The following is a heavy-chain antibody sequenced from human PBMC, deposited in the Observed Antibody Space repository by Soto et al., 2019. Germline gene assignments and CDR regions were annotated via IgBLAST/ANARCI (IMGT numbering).Heavy chain of an antibody. CDR1: GFNFSSYG. V-gene: IGHV3-33*01. D-gene: IGHD6-13*01. J-gene: IGHJ1*01. Sequence: QVQLVESGGGVVQPGRSLTLSCAASGFNFSSYGMHWVRQAPGKGLQWVAVIWYDGSNTYYADSVKGRFTISRDNSKNTLYLQMNSMRAEDTAVYYCARGLRAAAGRDYFQYWGQGTLVTVSS. CDR3: ARGLRAAAGRDYFQY. CDR2: IWYDGSNT.